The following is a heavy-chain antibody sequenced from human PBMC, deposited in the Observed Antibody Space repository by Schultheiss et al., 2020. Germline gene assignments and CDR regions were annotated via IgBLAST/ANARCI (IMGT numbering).Heavy chain of an antibody. Sequence: SETLALTCAVSGGSISSSNWWSWVRQPPGNGLEWIGSIYYSGSTYYNPSLKSRVTISVDTSKNQFSLKLSSVTAADTAVYYCAREVVVIAMDVWGQGTTVTVSS. J-gene: IGHJ6*02. V-gene: IGHV4-4*02. CDR3: AREVVVIAMDV. CDR2: IYYSGST. CDR1: GGSISSSNW. D-gene: IGHD2-21*01.